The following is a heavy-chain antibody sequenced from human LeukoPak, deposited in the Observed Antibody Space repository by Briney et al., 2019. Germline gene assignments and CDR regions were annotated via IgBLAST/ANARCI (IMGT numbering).Heavy chain of an antibody. Sequence: GGSLRLSCAASGFTFSSYEMIWVRQPPGKGLEWVSSIFPSGGEIHYADSVRGRFTISRDNSKSTLSLQMNSLRAEDTAIYYCAAYRQVLLPFESWGQGTLVTVSS. CDR3: AAYRQVLLPFES. CDR1: GFTFSSYE. CDR2: IFPSGGEI. J-gene: IGHJ4*02. D-gene: IGHD2-8*02. V-gene: IGHV3-23*01.